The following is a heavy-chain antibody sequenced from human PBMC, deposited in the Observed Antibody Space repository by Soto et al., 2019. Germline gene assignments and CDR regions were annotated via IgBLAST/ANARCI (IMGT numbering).Heavy chain of an antibody. V-gene: IGHV3-23*01. J-gene: IGHJ6*02. Sequence: GGSLRLSCVASGFTFENYAMSWVRQAPGKGLEWVSAISGSGGTTYYSDSVKGRFTISRDNSKNTVYLQMNDLRVEDAAEYFCAKDSWAIFGVPAGDYYAMDVWGQGTTVTVSS. CDR1: GFTFENYA. CDR3: AKDSWAIFGVPAGDYYAMDV. CDR2: ISGSGGTT. D-gene: IGHD3-3*01.